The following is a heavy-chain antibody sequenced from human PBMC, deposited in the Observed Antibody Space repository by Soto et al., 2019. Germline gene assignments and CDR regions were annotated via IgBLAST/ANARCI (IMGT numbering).Heavy chain of an antibody. Sequence: PGGSLRLSCAASGFSFSNSNMHWVRQAPGRGLDWVAGIYFDGGNKYYAESVKGRFTISRDNSKNTLYLQMNSLRAEDTAVYYCAREMARIRPPFDHWGQGALVTVSS. CDR3: AREMARIRPPFDH. CDR2: IYFDGGNK. V-gene: IGHV3-33*01. D-gene: IGHD5-12*01. J-gene: IGHJ4*02. CDR1: GFSFSNSN.